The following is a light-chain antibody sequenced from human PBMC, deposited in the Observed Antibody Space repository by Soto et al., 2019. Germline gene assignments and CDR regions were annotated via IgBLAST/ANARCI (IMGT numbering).Light chain of an antibody. CDR1: QSVRIN. J-gene: IGKJ1*01. CDR2: GAS. Sequence: EIVMTQSPATLSVSPGERATLSCRASQSVRINVAWYQQKNGQAPRLLVYGASTRASGIPDRFSGSGTGTEFTLTITSLQPDDFATYYCQQYHSYWTFGQGTKVDIK. CDR3: QQYHSYWT. V-gene: IGKV3-15*01.